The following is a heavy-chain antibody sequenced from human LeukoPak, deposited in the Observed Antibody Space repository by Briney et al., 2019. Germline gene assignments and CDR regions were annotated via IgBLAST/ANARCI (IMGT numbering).Heavy chain of an antibody. CDR3: AGTVGAHTAMVLY. V-gene: IGHV3-48*04. CDR2: ISSSSSTI. Sequence: PGGSLRLSCAASGFAFSSYSMNWVRQAPGKGVEGVSYISSSSSTIYYADSVKGRFTISRDTAKTSLYLQMSSLRVEDTALYYCAGTVGAHTAMVLYWGQGTLVTVSS. CDR1: GFAFSSYS. J-gene: IGHJ4*02. D-gene: IGHD5-18*01.